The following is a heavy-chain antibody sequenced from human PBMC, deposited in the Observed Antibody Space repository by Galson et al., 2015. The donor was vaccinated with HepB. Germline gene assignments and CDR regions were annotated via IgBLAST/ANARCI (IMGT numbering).Heavy chain of an antibody. J-gene: IGHJ3*02. D-gene: IGHD7-27*01. Sequence: SLRLSCAASGFTFSGYGMHWVRQAPGKGLEWVAVIWYDGSKQYYADSVKGRFTISRDNSGNTLYMPMNSLRVGDTAVYYCARYQGDWGAFDIWGQGTMVTVSS. CDR2: IWYDGSKQ. V-gene: IGHV3-33*01. CDR3: ARYQGDWGAFDI. CDR1: GFTFSGYG.